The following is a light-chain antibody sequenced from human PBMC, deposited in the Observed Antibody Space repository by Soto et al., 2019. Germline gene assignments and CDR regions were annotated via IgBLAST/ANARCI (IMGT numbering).Light chain of an antibody. CDR1: QSVSSY. J-gene: IGKJ1*01. CDR2: DAS. CDR3: QQRSTTWT. Sequence: EIVLTQSPATRSLSPGERATLSCKASQSVSSYLAWYQQKPGQAPRLLIYDASNRATGIPARFSGSGSGTDFTLTISSLEPEDFAVYYCQQRSTTWTFGQGTKVEIK. V-gene: IGKV3-11*01.